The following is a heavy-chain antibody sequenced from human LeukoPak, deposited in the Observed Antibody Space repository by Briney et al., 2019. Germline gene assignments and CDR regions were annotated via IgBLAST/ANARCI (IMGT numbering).Heavy chain of an antibody. Sequence: GGALRLSRAASKFTVSSTYMSWVRQAPGKGLEWVSSISSSSSYIYYADSVKGQFTISRDNAKNSVYLQMNSLRAEDTAVYYCVGAVAGTDYWGQGTLVTVSS. V-gene: IGHV3-21*01. CDR1: KFTVSSTY. CDR3: VGAVAGTDY. CDR2: ISSSSSYI. D-gene: IGHD6-19*01. J-gene: IGHJ4*02.